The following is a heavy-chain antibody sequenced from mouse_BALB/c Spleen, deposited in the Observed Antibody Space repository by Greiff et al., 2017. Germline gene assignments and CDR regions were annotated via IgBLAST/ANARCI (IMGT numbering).Heavy chain of an antibody. Sequence: VQLKESGPGLVKPSQSLSLTCTVTGYSITSDYAWNWIRQFPGNKLEWMGYISYSGSTSYNPSLKSRISITRDTSKNQFFLQLNSVTTEDTATYYCASPYGNYGDYYAMDYWGQGTSVTVSS. CDR2: ISYSGST. CDR1: GYSITSDYA. D-gene: IGHD2-10*02. CDR3: ASPYGNYGDYYAMDY. J-gene: IGHJ4*01. V-gene: IGHV3-2*02.